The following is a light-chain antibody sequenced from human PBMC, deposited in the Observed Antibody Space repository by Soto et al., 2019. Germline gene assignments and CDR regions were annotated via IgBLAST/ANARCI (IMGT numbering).Light chain of an antibody. CDR3: SSYTSGHTRG. J-gene: IGLJ1*01. CDR1: SSDIGGYYF. CDR2: EVT. V-gene: IGLV2-14*01. Sequence: SGLTQPASVSGSPGRSVTSACTGTSSDIGGYYFVSWYQQHPRKAPRLLIYEVTYRPSGVSRRFSGSKSGNTASLTISRLQADDQADHYCSSYTSGHTRGFGTGSKVTLL.